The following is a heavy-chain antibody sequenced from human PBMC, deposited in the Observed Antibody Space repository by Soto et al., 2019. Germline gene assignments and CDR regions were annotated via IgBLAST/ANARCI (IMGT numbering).Heavy chain of an antibody. CDR3: VSGRGVDGPGSYNWSAR. J-gene: IGHJ5*02. CDR1: AWY. V-gene: IGHV4-34*01. Sequence: AWYRIRKQQPPGKGLEWIGEISHSGGTHFNPSLKSRVTISVDTSKNQFSLKLSSVTAADTAVYYCVSGRGVDGPGSYNWSARRGNGTLVTVSS. D-gene: IGHD3-10*01. CDR2: ISHSGGT.